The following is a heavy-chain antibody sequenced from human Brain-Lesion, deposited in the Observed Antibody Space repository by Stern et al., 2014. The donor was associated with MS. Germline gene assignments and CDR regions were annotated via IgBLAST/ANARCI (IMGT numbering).Heavy chain of an antibody. D-gene: IGHD5-18*01. CDR3: ASGYRIFDY. J-gene: IGHJ4*02. Sequence: QVQLQESGPGLVKPSQTLSLTCTVSGGSISSGSDYWSWIRQPVGKGLEWIGRIHASGSAFYTPSPKSRVTLSTDTSMNQFSLELNSATAADTAIYYCASGYRIFDYWGQGILVTVSS. CDR1: GGSISSGSDY. V-gene: IGHV4-61*02. CDR2: IHASGSA.